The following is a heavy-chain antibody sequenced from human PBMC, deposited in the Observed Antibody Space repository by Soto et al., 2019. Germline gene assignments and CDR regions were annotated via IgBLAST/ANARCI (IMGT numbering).Heavy chain of an antibody. CDR3: ARGTEDPAMVIFPYYPPGMDV. V-gene: IGHV4-59*01. J-gene: IGHJ6*02. CDR1: GGSISSYY. D-gene: IGHD5-18*01. CDR2: IYYSGST. Sequence: PSETLSLTCTVSGGSISSYYWSWIRQPPGKGLEWIGYIYYSGSTNYNPSLKSRVTISVDTSKNQFSLKLSSVTAADTAVYYCARGTEDPAMVIFPYYPPGMDVWGEGTTVTVAS.